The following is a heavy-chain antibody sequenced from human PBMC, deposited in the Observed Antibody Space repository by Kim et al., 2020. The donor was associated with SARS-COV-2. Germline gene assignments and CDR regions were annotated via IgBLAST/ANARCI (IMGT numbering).Heavy chain of an antibody. CDR3: AREAPGYCSSTSCQSKGLNWFDP. CDR2: IYYSGST. CDR1: GGSISSYY. V-gene: IGHV4-59*01. J-gene: IGHJ5*02. Sequence: SETLSLTCTVSGGSISSYYWSWIRQPPGKGLEWIGYIYYSGSTNYNPSLKSRVTISVDTSKNQFSLKLSSVTAADTAVYYCAREAPGYCSSTSCQSKGLNWFDPWGQGTLVTVSS. D-gene: IGHD2-2*01.